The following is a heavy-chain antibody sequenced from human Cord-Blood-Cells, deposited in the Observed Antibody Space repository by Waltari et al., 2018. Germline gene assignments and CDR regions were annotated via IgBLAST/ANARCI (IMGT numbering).Heavy chain of an antibody. CDR1: GGSSRGYY. CDR3: ARPDRTGDAFDI. CDR2: INHSGST. V-gene: IGHV4-34*01. J-gene: IGHJ3*02. D-gene: IGHD1-1*01. Sequence: QVQLQQWGAGLLKPSETLSLTCAVYGGSSRGYYWIWIRQPPGKGLEWFGEINHSGSTNYNPSLKSRVTISVDTSKNQFSLKLSSVTAADTAVYYCARPDRTGDAFDIWGQGTMVTVSS.